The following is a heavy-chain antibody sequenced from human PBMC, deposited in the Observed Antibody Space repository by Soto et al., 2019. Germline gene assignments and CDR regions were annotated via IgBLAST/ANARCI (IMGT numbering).Heavy chain of an antibody. CDR2: INHSGVT. D-gene: IGHD5-18*01. J-gene: IGHJ4*02. CDR3: ARRYGSCFDY. CDR1: GGSFSGYY. Sequence: SETLSLTCAVYGGSFSGYYWSWIRQPPGKGLEWIGEINHSGVTNYKPSLKRRVTISVDTSKNQFSLKLGSVTAADTAVYYCARRYGSCFDYWGQGTLVTVSS. V-gene: IGHV4-34*01.